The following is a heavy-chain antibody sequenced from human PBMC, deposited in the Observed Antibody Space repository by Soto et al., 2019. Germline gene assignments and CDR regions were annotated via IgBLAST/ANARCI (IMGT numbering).Heavy chain of an antibody. CDR3: ARDFGDSKGSYYYYGMDV. V-gene: IGHV3-21*01. CDR1: GFTFNTYA. Sequence: EVQLVESGGGLVQPGGSLRLACAASGFTFNTYAMNWVRQAPGKGLEWVSCISSSSTYIYYADSVKGRFTISRDNAKNLLYLQMNSLRADDTAIYYCARDFGDSKGSYYYYGMDVWGQGTTVTVSS. CDR2: ISSSSTYI. D-gene: IGHD2-21*02. J-gene: IGHJ6*02.